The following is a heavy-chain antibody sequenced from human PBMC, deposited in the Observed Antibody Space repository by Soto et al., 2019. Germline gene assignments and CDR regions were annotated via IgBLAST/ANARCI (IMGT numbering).Heavy chain of an antibody. CDR2: ISAFNGDT. V-gene: IGHV1-18*04. D-gene: IGHD6-25*01. CDR3: TREAGWQRMVPYD. CDR1: GYTFTSYG. J-gene: IGHJ4*02. Sequence: QVQLVQSGSEVKKHGASVNVSCTAFGYTFTSYGFSWVRQVPGQGLEWLGWISAFNGDTQYAQTMKGRLTVTTDTPTTTGHMQLRSLTPADTAVYYCTREAGWQRMVPYDWGQGTLVSVS.